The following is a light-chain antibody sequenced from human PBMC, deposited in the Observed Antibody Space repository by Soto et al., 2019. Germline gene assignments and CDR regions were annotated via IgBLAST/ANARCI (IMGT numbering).Light chain of an antibody. V-gene: IGKV3-20*01. CDR2: GAS. CDR3: HQYGGSPQT. CDR1: QSVSNY. J-gene: IGKJ1*01. Sequence: DIVLTQSPGPLSLSPGERATLYCRASQSVSNYLAWYQRKPGQAPRLLIYGASSRATGIPDRFSGSVSGTDFTLTISRLEPEDFAVYYCHQYGGSPQTFGQGTKVEIK.